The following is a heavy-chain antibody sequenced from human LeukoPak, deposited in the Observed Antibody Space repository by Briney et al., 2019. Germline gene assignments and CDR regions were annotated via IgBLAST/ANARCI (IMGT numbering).Heavy chain of an antibody. J-gene: IGHJ4*02. D-gene: IGHD3-22*01. CDR1: GGSIRHYY. CDR2: VYYSGIT. Sequence: SDTLPLTCPVCGGSIRHYYWCWIRQPPGNGLEWIGYVYYSGITSYNPSLKSRVTISVDTSKNQFSLNVSSVTAADTAVYYCARDYDSSGYYWSWGQGALVTVSS. CDR3: ARDYDSSGYYWS. V-gene: IGHV4-59*07.